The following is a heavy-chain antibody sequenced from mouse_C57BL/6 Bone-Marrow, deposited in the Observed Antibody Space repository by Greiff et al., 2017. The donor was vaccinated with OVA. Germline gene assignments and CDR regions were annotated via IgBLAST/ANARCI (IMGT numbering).Heavy chain of an antibody. D-gene: IGHD1-1*01. CDR3: AREGYYYGSSPWFAY. CDR1: GYTFTSYW. J-gene: IGHJ3*01. Sequence: VQRVESGAELVKPGASVKMSCKASGYTFTSYWITWVKQRPGQGLEWIGDIYPGSGSTNYNEKFKSKATLTVDTSSSTAYMQLSSLTSEDSAVYYCAREGYYYGSSPWFAYWGQGTLVTVSA. CDR2: IYPGSGST. V-gene: IGHV1-55*01.